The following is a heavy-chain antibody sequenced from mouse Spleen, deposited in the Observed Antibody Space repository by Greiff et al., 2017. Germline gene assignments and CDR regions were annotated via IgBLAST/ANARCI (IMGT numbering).Heavy chain of an antibody. CDR1: GYAFTNYL. CDR2: INPGSGGT. D-gene: IGHD3-2*01. Sequence: QVQLQQSGAELVRPGTSVKVSCKASGYAFTNYLIEWVKQRPGQGLEWIGVINPGSGGTNYNEKFKGKATLTADKSSSTAYMQLSSLTSDDSAVYFCARTARATYGGGFAYWGQGTLVTVSA. V-gene: IGHV1-54*03. CDR3: ARTARATYGGGFAY. J-gene: IGHJ3*01.